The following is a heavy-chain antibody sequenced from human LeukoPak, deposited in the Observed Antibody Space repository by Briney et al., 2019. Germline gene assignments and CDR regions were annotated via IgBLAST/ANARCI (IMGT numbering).Heavy chain of an antibody. D-gene: IGHD1-26*01. V-gene: IGHV3-33*06. Sequence: PGGSLRLSCAASGFTFSSYGMHWVRQAPGKGLEWVAVIWYDGSNKYYPDSVKGRFTISRDNSKNTLYLQMNSLRAEETAVYYCAKDSSVGATGGVFDDWGQGTLVTVSS. CDR3: AKDSSVGATGGVFDD. CDR2: IWYDGSNK. CDR1: GFTFSSYG. J-gene: IGHJ5*02.